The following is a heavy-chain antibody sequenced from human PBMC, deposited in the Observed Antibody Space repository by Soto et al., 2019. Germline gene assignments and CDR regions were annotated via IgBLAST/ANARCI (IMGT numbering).Heavy chain of an antibody. J-gene: IGHJ4*02. Sequence: GGSLRLSCAASGFTFSSYSMNWVRQAPGKGLEWVSYISSSSSTIYYADSVKGRFTISRDNAKNSLYLQMNSLRDEDTAVYYCASWACSGGSCYPWNFDYWGQGTLVTVSS. D-gene: IGHD2-15*01. CDR2: ISSSSSTI. V-gene: IGHV3-48*02. CDR3: ASWACSGGSCYPWNFDY. CDR1: GFTFSSYS.